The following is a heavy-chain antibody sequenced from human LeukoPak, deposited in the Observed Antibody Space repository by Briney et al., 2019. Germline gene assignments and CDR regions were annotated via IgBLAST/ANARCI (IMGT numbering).Heavy chain of an antibody. CDR2: INSDGSST. D-gene: IGHD6-19*01. Sequence: GGSLRLSCAASGFTFSSYWMHWVRQAPGKGLVWVSRINSDGSSTSYADSVKGRFTISRDNAKNTLYLQMNSLRAEDTAVYHCAKDVVGQKWLENYWGQGTRVTVSS. J-gene: IGHJ4*02. CDR3: AKDVVGQKWLENY. CDR1: GFTFSSYW. V-gene: IGHV3-74*01.